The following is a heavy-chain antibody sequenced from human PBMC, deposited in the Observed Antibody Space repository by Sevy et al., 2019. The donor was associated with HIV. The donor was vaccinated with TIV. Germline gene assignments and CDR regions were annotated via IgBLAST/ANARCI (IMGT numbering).Heavy chain of an antibody. D-gene: IGHD3-3*01. V-gene: IGHV1-8*01. CDR3: SRVESGPGKKTLQRTRPYYYGMDV. CDR2: MNPNSGNT. Sequence: ASVGVSCKASGYTFTSYDINWVRQATGQGLEWMGWMNPNSGNTGYAQKLQGRVTMTRNTFISTAYMELSSLRSEDTAVYYVSRVESGPGKKTLQRTRPYYYGMDVWGQGTTVTVSS. CDR1: GYTFTSYD. J-gene: IGHJ6*02.